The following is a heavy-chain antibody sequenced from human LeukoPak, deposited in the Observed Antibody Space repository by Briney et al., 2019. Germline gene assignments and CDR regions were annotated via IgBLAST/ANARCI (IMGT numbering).Heavy chain of an antibody. CDR3: VKEPGNISAGY. CDR2: ISGTGNSI. CDR1: GFTFNNYA. J-gene: IGHJ4*02. V-gene: IGHV3-23*01. D-gene: IGHD2/OR15-2a*01. Sequence: PGGSLRLSCAASGFTFNNYAMIWVRQAPGKGLEWVSLISGTGNSIYYADSVEGRLTISRDNSKNTLFLQMNSLRAEDTAVYYCVKEPGNISAGYWGQGTLVTVSS.